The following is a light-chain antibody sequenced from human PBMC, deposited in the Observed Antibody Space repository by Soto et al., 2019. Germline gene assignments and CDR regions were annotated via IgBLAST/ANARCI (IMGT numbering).Light chain of an antibody. Sequence: EIVLTQSPGTLSVSPGERATLSGRASTSVSRTRLAWYQQKPGQAPRLLIYGASIRATGIPDRFRGSGSGPDFTLTISSLEPEDFAVFYCHQYVSSQLTFGEGTKVEIK. V-gene: IGKV3-20*01. CDR1: TSVSRTR. CDR2: GAS. CDR3: HQYVSSQLT. J-gene: IGKJ4*01.